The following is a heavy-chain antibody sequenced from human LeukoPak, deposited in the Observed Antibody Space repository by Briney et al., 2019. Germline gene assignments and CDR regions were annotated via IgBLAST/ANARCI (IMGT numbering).Heavy chain of an antibody. CDR1: GFSLSSSAEG. CDR2: IYWDDDK. D-gene: IGHD1-26*01. J-gene: IGHJ4*02. Sequence: SGPTLVNPTQTLTLTCTFSGFSLSSSAEGVGWIRQPPGKALEWLALIYWDDDKRYSPSLKSRLTVTKDTSKNQVVLTMTNVDPVDTATYYCAHMFVVGAKVYYFDYWGQGTLVTVSS. CDR3: AHMFVVGAKVYYFDY. V-gene: IGHV2-5*02.